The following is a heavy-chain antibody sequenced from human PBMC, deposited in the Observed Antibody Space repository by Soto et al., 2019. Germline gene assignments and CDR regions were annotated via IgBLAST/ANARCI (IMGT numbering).Heavy chain of an antibody. CDR2: ISSSSSYI. Sequence: EVQLVESGGGLVKPGGSLRLSCAASGFTFSSYSMNWVRQAPGKGLEWVSSISSSSSYIYYAESVKGRFTISRDNAKNSLYRQMNSLRVEAPAVYYCAREGIAVAGYYFDYWGQGTLVTVSS. D-gene: IGHD6-19*01. J-gene: IGHJ4*02. V-gene: IGHV3-21*01. CDR1: GFTFSSYS. CDR3: AREGIAVAGYYFDY.